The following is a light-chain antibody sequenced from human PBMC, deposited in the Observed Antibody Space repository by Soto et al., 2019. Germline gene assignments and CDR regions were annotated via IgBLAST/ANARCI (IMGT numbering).Light chain of an antibody. CDR3: QQSYSSPPT. CDR2: AAS. V-gene: IGKV1-39*01. J-gene: IGKJ1*01. Sequence: DIQMTQSPSSLSASVEDRVIITCRASQSISNHLNWYLQKPGKAPKLLIFAASSLQSGVPSRFSGSRSGPDFTLTISSLQPEDFATYYCQQSYSSPPTFGQGTKVEIK. CDR1: QSISNH.